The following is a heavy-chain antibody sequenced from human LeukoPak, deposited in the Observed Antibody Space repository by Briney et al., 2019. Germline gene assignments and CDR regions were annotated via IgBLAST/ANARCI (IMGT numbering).Heavy chain of an antibody. J-gene: IGHJ4*02. CDR2: IWVDGSNK. CDR1: GFTLSSYG. V-gene: IGHV3-33*01. Sequence: GGALRLSCAASGFTLSSYGLHWGPQAPGKGLGWGAGIWVDGSNKYYADSVKGPFTISRDNSKNTLYLQMNSLRAEDTAVYYCARDKEAVAVYYFDYWGQGTLVTVSS. D-gene: IGHD6-19*01. CDR3: ARDKEAVAVYYFDY.